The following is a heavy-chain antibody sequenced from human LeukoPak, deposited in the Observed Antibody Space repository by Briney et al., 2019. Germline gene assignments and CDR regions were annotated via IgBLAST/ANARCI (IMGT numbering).Heavy chain of an antibody. Sequence: PSETLSLTCTVPGGSISSGGYYWSWIRQHPGKGLEWSGYIYYSGSTYYNPSLKSRVTISVDTSKNQFSLKLSSVTAADTAVYYCARVESGYCSSTSCYTENWFDPWGQGTLVTVSS. CDR2: IYYSGST. V-gene: IGHV4-31*03. J-gene: IGHJ5*02. D-gene: IGHD2-2*02. CDR3: ARVESGYCSSTSCYTENWFDP. CDR1: GGSISSGGYY.